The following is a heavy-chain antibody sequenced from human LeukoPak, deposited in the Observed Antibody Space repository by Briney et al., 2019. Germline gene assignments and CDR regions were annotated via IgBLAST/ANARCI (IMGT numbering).Heavy chain of an antibody. CDR3: TTEKVWFGENPDDY. CDR2: ISSGGVGT. CDR1: GFTFTNYA. D-gene: IGHD3-10*01. V-gene: IGHV3-23*01. J-gene: IGHJ4*02. Sequence: GGFLRLSCAASGFTFTNYAMSWVRQVPGRGLEWVAVISSGGVGTFYAHSVKGRFTISRDNSKNTLYLQINSLRAEDTAVYYCTTEKVWFGENPDDYWGQGTLVTVSS.